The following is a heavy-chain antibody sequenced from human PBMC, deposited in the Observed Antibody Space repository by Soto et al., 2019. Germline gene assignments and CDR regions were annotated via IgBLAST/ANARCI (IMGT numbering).Heavy chain of an antibody. CDR2: INHSGST. D-gene: IGHD2-2*01. CDR1: GGSFSGNY. V-gene: IGHV4-34*01. Sequence: QVQLQQWGAGLVKPSATLSLTCAVYGGSFSGNYWSWIRQPPGKGLEWIGEINHSGSTNFNPSLKSRVTISVDTSKNQFSLRLSSVTAADTAVYYCARNPPRAGALTSQWHRNYNTRYQLPPGGAFDIWGQGTMVTVSS. J-gene: IGHJ3*02. CDR3: ARNPPRAGALTSQWHRNYNTRYQLPPGGAFDI.